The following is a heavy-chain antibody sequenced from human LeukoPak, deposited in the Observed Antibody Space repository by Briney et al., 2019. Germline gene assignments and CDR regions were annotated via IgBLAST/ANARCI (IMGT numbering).Heavy chain of an antibody. CDR1: GGSTSNYY. V-gene: IGHV4-59*01. CDR2: IYYSGST. Sequence: SETLSLTCTVSGGSTSNYYGSWSRHRPGRGRECIGYIYYSGSTNYNPSLKRRVTISVDTSKNQFSLKLSSVTAADTAVYYCARDRSEFDYWGQGTLVTVSS. CDR3: ARDRSEFDY. J-gene: IGHJ4*02.